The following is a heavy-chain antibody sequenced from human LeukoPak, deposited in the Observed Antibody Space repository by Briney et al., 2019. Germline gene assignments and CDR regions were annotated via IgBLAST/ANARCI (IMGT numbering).Heavy chain of an antibody. V-gene: IGHV3-74*01. CDR1: GFTFSSYW. J-gene: IGHJ5*02. Sequence: SGGSLRLSCAASGFTFSSYWMHWVRHAPGKGLVWVSRINSDGSSTSYADSVKGRFTISRDNAKNTLYLQMNSLRAEDTAVYYCARDSGRFVVVVPAAGEGFDPWGQGTLVTVSS. D-gene: IGHD2-2*01. CDR3: ARDSGRFVVVVPAAGEGFDP. CDR2: INSDGSST.